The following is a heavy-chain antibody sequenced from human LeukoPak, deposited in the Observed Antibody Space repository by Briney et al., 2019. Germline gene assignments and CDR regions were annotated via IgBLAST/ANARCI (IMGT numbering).Heavy chain of an antibody. CDR1: GESFSGYY. CDR3: ARVPGVHHTVRGVNLYYFDY. CDR2: INHSGST. Sequence: KSSETLSLTCDVYGESFSGYYWNWIRQPPGKGLEWIGEINHSGSTNYNPSLKSRVTMSVDTSKNQFSLKLSSVTAADTALYYCARVPGVHHTVRGVNLYYFDYWGQGILVTVSS. J-gene: IGHJ4*02. D-gene: IGHD3-10*01. V-gene: IGHV4-34*01.